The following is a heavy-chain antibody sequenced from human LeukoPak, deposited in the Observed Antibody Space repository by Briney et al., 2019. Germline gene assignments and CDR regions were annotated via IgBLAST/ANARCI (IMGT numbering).Heavy chain of an antibody. Sequence: AAVKVSCKASGYTFTSYGISGVRQAPGQGLEWMGWISAYNGNTNYAQKLQGRVTMTTDTSTSTAYMQLRRLRSDETAVYYCARDLVVAASYDYWGQGNVVTVFS. CDR2: ISAYNGNT. D-gene: IGHD2-15*01. J-gene: IGHJ4*02. V-gene: IGHV1-18*01. CDR3: ARDLVVAASYDY. CDR1: GYTFTSYG.